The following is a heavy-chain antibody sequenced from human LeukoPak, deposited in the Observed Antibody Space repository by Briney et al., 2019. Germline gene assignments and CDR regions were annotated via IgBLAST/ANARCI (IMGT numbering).Heavy chain of an antibody. Sequence: GGSLRLSCAASGFTVSSNYMSWVRQAPGKGLEWVSVIYSGGSTYYADSVKGRSTISRDNSKNTLYLQMNSLRAEDTAVYYCARAAGSGYDLDYWGQGTLVTVSS. CDR1: GFTVSSNY. J-gene: IGHJ4*02. D-gene: IGHD5-12*01. CDR3: ARAAGSGYDLDY. V-gene: IGHV3-53*01. CDR2: IYSGGST.